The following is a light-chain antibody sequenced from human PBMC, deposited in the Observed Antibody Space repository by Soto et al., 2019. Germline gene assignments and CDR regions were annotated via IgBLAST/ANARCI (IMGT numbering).Light chain of an antibody. Sequence: PGDGATLSCRASESISSSYLAWYQQRPGQSPRLLIYAASSRAAGIPDRFSGSGSGADFTLTISRLEPEDFAVYYCQLYGGSHMFSFGQGTKLQIK. V-gene: IGKV3-20*01. CDR1: ESISSSY. CDR2: AAS. CDR3: QLYGGSHMFS. J-gene: IGKJ2*01.